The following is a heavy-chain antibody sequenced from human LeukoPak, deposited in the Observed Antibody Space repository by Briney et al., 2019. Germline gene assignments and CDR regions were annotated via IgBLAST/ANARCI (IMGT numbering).Heavy chain of an antibody. CDR2: ISSSGSTI. Sequence: GGSLRLSCAASGFTFSSYEMNWVRQAPGKGLEWVSYISSSGSTIYYADSVKGRFTISRDNAKMSLYLQMNSLRAEDTAVYYCARARLTDYVWGRRTFDIWGQGTMVTISS. V-gene: IGHV3-48*03. J-gene: IGHJ3*02. CDR3: ARARLTDYVWGRRTFDI. D-gene: IGHD3-16*01. CDR1: GFTFSSYE.